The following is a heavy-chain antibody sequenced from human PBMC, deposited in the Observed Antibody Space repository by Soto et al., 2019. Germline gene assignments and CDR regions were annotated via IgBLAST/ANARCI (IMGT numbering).Heavy chain of an antibody. D-gene: IGHD6-13*01. CDR3: AGRQPLRVRESMDV. Sequence: GASVKVSCKASGYTFTSYGISWVRQAPGQGLEWMGWISAYNGNTNYAQKLQGRVTMTTDTYTSTAYMELRSLGSDDTAVYYCAGRQPLRVRESMDVWGQGTTVTVSS. J-gene: IGHJ6*02. V-gene: IGHV1-18*04. CDR2: ISAYNGNT. CDR1: GYTFTSYG.